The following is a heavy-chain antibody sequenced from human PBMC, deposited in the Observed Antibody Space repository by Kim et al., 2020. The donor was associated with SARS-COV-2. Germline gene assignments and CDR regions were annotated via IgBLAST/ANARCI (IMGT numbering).Heavy chain of an antibody. D-gene: IGHD3-22*01. Sequence: SLTGRDTISVDTAKNQFSLKLSSVTAADTAVYYCARLNYYDSSGYYEFDYWGQGTLVTVSS. V-gene: IGHV4-39*01. J-gene: IGHJ4*02. CDR3: ARLNYYDSSGYYEFDY.